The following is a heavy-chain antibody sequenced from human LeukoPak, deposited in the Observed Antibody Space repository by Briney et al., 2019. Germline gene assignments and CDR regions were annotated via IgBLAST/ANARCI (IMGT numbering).Heavy chain of an antibody. Sequence: PSETLSLTCTVSGGSISSYYWSWIRQPAGKGLEWIGRIYTSGSTNYNPSLKSRVTMSVDTSKNQFSLKLSSVTAADTAVYYCARDFLGDDFWSGSGYYYMGVWGKGTTVTVSS. CDR1: GGSISSYY. CDR2: IYTSGST. V-gene: IGHV4-4*07. D-gene: IGHD3-3*01. J-gene: IGHJ6*03. CDR3: ARDFLGDDFWSGSGYYYMGV.